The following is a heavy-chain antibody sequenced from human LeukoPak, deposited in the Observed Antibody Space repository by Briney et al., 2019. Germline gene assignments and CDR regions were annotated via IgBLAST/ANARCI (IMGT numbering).Heavy chain of an antibody. CDR3: ASEGDSSGYEYFDY. Sequence: GGSLRLSCAASGFTFSSYSMNWVRQAPGKGLEWVAVISYDGSNKYYADSVKGRFTIPRDNSKNTLYLQMNSLRAEDTAVYYCASEGDSSGYEYFDYWGQGTLVTVSS. D-gene: IGHD3-22*01. V-gene: IGHV3-30*03. CDR1: GFTFSSYS. J-gene: IGHJ4*02. CDR2: ISYDGSNK.